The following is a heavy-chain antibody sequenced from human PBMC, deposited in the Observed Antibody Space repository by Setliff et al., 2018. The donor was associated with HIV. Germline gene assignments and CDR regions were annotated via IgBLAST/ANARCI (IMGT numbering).Heavy chain of an antibody. V-gene: IGHV4-61*02. CDR3: ARETYYYDNPQYYYYYMDV. CDR2: IHTSGST. Sequence: PSETLSLTCTVSGGSISSGSYYWSWIRQPAGKGLEWIGRIHTSGSTNYNPSLKSRVTISVDTSKNQFSLKLRSVTAADTAVYYCARETYYYDNPQYYYYYMDVWGKGTTVTVSS. D-gene: IGHD3-22*01. J-gene: IGHJ6*03. CDR1: GGSISSGSYY.